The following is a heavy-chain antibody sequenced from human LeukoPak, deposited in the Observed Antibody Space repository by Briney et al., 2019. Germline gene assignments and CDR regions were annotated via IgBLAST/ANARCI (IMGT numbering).Heavy chain of an antibody. J-gene: IGHJ4*02. CDR1: GFTFSSYA. CDR3: ASSGWYFGPSDY. CDR2: ISSNGGST. D-gene: IGHD6-19*01. Sequence: PGGSLRLSCAASGFTFSSYAMHWVRQAPGKGLEYVSAISSNGGSTYYANSVKGRFTISRDNSKNTLYLQMGNLRVEDMAVYYCASSGWYFGPSDYWGQGTLVTVSS. V-gene: IGHV3-64*01.